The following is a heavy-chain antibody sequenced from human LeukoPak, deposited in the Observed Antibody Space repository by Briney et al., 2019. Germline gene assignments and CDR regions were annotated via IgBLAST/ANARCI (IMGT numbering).Heavy chain of an antibody. J-gene: IGHJ4*02. CDR3: ARHRTYLVVPAAIADY. CDR2: IYISGST. V-gene: IGHV4-4*07. D-gene: IGHD2-2*01. Sequence: SSETLSLTCTVSGGSISTYHWSWIRQPAGKGLEWIGRIYISGSTNYNPSLKSRVTISVDTSKNQFSLKLSSVTAADTAIYYCARHRTYLVVPAAIADYWGQGTLVTVSS. CDR1: GGSISTYH.